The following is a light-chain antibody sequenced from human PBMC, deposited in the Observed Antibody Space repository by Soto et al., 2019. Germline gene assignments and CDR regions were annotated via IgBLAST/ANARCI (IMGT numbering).Light chain of an antibody. V-gene: IGKV3-15*01. CDR2: AAS. CDR1: QSINSN. Sequence: EIVMTQSPATLSVSPGERATLSCRASQSINSNLAWYQQKPGLAPRLLFYAASTRATGIPARFSGSGSGTEFTLTISSLQSEDFAIYYCQQYNDWPWTLGQGTKV. CDR3: QQYNDWPWT. J-gene: IGKJ1*01.